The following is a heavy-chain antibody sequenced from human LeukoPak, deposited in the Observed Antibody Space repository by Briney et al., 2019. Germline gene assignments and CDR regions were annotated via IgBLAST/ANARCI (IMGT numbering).Heavy chain of an antibody. CDR3: ARDSRGYSYSYFDY. CDR2: ISGSGGST. Sequence: PGGSLRLSCAASGFTFSSYAMSWVRQAPGKGLEWVSAISGSGGSTYYADSVKGRFTISRDNSKNTLYLQMNSLRAEDTAVYYCARDSRGYSYSYFDYWGQGTLVTVSS. CDR1: GFTFSSYA. D-gene: IGHD5-18*01. J-gene: IGHJ4*02. V-gene: IGHV3-23*01.